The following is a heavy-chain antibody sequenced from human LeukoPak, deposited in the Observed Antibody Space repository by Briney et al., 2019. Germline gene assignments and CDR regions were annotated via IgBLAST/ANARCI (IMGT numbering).Heavy chain of an antibody. CDR2: ISANGGST. J-gene: IGHJ4*02. CDR3: ARDFYGSSRYFHDY. V-gene: IGHV3-64*04. D-gene: IGHD3-22*01. CDR1: GFTFSTYP. Sequence: GGSLRLSCSPSGFTFSTYPMHWVRQAPGEGLEYVSAISANGGSTYYGDSVKGRFTISRDNSKNTLYLQMNSLRAEDTAVYYCARDFYGSSRYFHDYWGQGTLVTVSS.